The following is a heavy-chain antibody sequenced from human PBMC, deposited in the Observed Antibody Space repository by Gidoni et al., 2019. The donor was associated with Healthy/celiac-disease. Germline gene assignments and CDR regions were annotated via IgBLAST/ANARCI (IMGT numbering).Heavy chain of an antibody. CDR3: ARQPEATRGVRPYYFDY. D-gene: IGHD3-10*01. CDR2: ST. J-gene: IGHJ4*02. V-gene: IGHV4-39*01. Sequence: STYYNPSLKSRVTISVDTSKNQFSLKLSSVTAADTAVYYCARQPEATRGVRPYYFDYWGQGTLVTVSS.